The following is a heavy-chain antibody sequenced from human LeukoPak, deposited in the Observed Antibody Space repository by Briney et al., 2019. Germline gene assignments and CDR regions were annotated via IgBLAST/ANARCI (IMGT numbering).Heavy chain of an antibody. CDR2: IYSSGST. J-gene: IGHJ6*02. V-gene: IGHV4-59*01. CDR3: ARVTASLSFYYGMDV. CDR1: RGSFSSYY. D-gene: IGHD2-21*02. Sequence: SETLSLTCTVSRGSFSSYYWSWIRQPPGRGLEWIGHIYSSGSTNYNPSLKSRVTISVDTSKNLFSLKLTSVTAADTAVYFCARVTASLSFYYGMDVWGQETTVTVSS.